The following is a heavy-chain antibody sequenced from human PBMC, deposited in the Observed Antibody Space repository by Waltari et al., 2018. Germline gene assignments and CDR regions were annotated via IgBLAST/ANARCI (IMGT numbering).Heavy chain of an antibody. CDR3: ARLASPEGLDV. CDR2: VYYTGSA. CDR1: VGSITSSSFH. Sequence: QLQLQESGPGLVKPSETLSLLCTVSVGSITSSSFHWTWIRQPPGKGLEWIGSVYYTGSAFYNPSLKSRLTISSDTSGNQFSLQVRSVTAADTAVYYCARLASPEGLDVWGQGTTVTVSS. J-gene: IGHJ6*02. V-gene: IGHV4-39*01.